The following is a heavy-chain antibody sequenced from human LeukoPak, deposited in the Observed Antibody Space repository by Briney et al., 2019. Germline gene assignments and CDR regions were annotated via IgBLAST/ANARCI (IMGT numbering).Heavy chain of an antibody. J-gene: IGHJ4*02. D-gene: IGHD3-22*01. CDR3: AKDPRITTIVGLYYFDY. CDR1: GFTFSTYP. CDR2: ISYDGSNK. Sequence: PGRSLRLSCAASGFTFSTYPLHWVRQAPGKGLEWVAVISYDGSNKYYADSVKGRFAISRDNSKSTLYLQMNSLRAEDTAVYYCAKDPRITTIVGLYYFDYWGQGTLVTVSS. V-gene: IGHV3-30*09.